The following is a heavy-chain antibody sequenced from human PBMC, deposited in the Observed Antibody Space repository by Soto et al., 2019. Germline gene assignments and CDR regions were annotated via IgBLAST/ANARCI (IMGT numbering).Heavy chain of an antibody. Sequence: EVQLLESGGDLVQPGGSLRLSCAASGLTFSSYAMSWVRQAPGKGLEWVAVISGSGGYTDYADSAKGRFTISRDNSKNTLYLQMNSLRAEDTALYYCAKRFRGVLLNPEVDWGQGTLVTVSS. D-gene: IGHD3-10*01. J-gene: IGHJ4*02. CDR3: AKRFRGVLLNPEVD. CDR1: GLTFSSYA. V-gene: IGHV3-23*01. CDR2: ISGSGGYT.